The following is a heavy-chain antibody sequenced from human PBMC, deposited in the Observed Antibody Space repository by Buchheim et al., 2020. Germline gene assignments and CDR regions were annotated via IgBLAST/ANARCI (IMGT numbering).Heavy chain of an antibody. J-gene: IGHJ4*02. Sequence: EVQLVESGGGLVQPGGSLRLSCAASGFTFSSYWMHWVRQAPGKGLVWVSRINIDGTSTTYADSVKGRFTIPRDNSKNTLYLQMNSLRAEDTAVYYCATRHNSGYSPDYWGQGTL. CDR1: GFTFSSYW. CDR2: INIDGTST. CDR3: ATRHNSGYSPDY. D-gene: IGHD3-22*01. V-gene: IGHV3-74*03.